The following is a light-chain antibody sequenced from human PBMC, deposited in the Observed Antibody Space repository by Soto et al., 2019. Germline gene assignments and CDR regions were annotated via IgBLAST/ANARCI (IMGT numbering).Light chain of an antibody. V-gene: IGKV1-5*03. Sequence: DIPMTQSPSTLSASVGDRVTITCRASQSISNWLAWYQQKPGKAPKLLIYKAINLQSGVPSRFSGSGSGTEFSLTISGLQPDDIATYYCQRYNDFQYVFGQGTKLEMK. CDR1: QSISNW. J-gene: IGKJ2*01. CDR3: QRYNDFQYV. CDR2: KAI.